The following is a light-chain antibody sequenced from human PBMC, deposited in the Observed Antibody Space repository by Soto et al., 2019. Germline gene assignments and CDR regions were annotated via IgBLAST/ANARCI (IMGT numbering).Light chain of an antibody. CDR1: QSVSVN. CDR2: GVS. CDR3: QQYNSYSGT. J-gene: IGKJ2*01. Sequence: EIVMTQSPGTLSVSPGERATLSCRASQSVSVNLAWYQQKPGQAPRLLIYGVSTRATGIPARFSGSESGTEFTLTISSLQPDDFATYYCQQYNSYSGTFGQGTKLEIK. V-gene: IGKV3-15*01.